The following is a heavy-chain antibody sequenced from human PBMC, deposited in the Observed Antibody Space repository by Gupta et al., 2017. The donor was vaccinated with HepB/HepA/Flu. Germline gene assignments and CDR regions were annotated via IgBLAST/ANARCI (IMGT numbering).Heavy chain of an antibody. J-gene: IGHJ4*02. CDR1: GADFNNYV. V-gene: IGHV1-69*06. Sequence: QVQLVQSGAAVRKPGSSVKVSCKASGADFNNYVISWVRQAPGQGLEWMGGIIPIFGRTHYAQKFQDRVTIIADKSTSTVYMELRSLTFEDTALYYCAKDETAQLDYWGQGTLVTVSS. CDR3: AKDETAQLDY. CDR2: IIPIFGRT.